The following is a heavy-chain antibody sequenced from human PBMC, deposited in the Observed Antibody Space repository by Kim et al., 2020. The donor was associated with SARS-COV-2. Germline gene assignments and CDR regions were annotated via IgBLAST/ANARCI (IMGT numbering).Heavy chain of an antibody. CDR2: ARNKANGYSP. Sequence: GGSLTLSCAASGFSLSDQYMDWVRQAPGKGLEWVGRARNKANGYSPQYAASVNGRFTISRDDSKNSLYLQLNGLKTEDTAVYYCTGDLVGPTGMAYWGQGTLVTVSS. J-gene: IGHJ4*02. CDR1: GFSLSDQY. V-gene: IGHV3-72*01. CDR3: TGDLVGPTGMAY. D-gene: IGHD1-26*01.